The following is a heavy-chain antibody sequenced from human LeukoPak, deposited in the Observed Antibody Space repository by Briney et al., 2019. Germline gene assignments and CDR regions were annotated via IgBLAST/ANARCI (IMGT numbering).Heavy chain of an antibody. CDR2: IWYDGSNK. CDR3: ARGSSWLNGNLGTVDY. Sequence: GGSLRLSCAASGFTFDDYAMHWVRQAPGKGLEWVAVIWYDGSNKYYADSVKGRFTISRDNSKNTLYLQMNSLRAEDTAVYYCARGSSWLNGNLGTVDYWGQGTLVTVSS. D-gene: IGHD3-22*01. CDR1: GFTFDDYA. J-gene: IGHJ4*02. V-gene: IGHV3-33*08.